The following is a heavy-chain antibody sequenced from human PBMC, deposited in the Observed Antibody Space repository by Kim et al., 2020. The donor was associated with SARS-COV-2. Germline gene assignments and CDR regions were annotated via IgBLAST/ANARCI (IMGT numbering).Heavy chain of an antibody. D-gene: IGHD1-1*01. J-gene: IGHJ4*02. CDR1: GGSISSYY. CDR3: ASNEFQDPVYFDY. Sequence: SETLSLTCTVSGGSISSYYWSWIRQPPGKGLEWIGYIYYSGSTNYNPSLKSRVTISVDTSKNQFSLKLSSVTAADTAVYYCASNEFQDPVYFDYWGQGTLVTVSS. CDR2: IYYSGST. V-gene: IGHV4-59*01.